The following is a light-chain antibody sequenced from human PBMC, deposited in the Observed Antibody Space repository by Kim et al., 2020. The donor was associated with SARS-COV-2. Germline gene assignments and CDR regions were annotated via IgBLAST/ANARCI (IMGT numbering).Light chain of an antibody. V-gene: IGLV2-14*03. CDR2: GVT. J-gene: IGLJ1*01. Sequence: GQSITISCTGSSSDVGGYNSVSWYQQYPGKAPKLMIYGVTKRPSGVSNRFSGSKSGDTASLTISGLQAEDEDDYYCTSYTRSITYVFGTGTKVTVL. CDR3: TSYTRSITYV. CDR1: SSDVGGYNS.